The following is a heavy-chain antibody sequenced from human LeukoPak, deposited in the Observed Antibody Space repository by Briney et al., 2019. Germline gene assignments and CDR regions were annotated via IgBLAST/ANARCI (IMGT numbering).Heavy chain of an antibody. Sequence: GGSLRLSCAASGFTFSSYAMSWVRQAPGKGLEWVSAISGSGGSTYYADPVKGRFTISRDNSKNTLYLQMNSLRAEDTAVYYCAKRGDYYGSGSYYNSVYFDYWGQGTLVTVSS. J-gene: IGHJ4*02. V-gene: IGHV3-23*01. CDR1: GFTFSSYA. D-gene: IGHD3-10*01. CDR2: ISGSGGST. CDR3: AKRGDYYGSGSYYNSVYFDY.